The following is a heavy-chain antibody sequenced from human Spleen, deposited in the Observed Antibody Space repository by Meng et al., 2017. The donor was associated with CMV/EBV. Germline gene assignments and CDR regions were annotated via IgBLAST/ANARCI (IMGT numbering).Heavy chain of an antibody. V-gene: IGHV3-23*01. D-gene: IGHD6-19*01. CDR1: GFTFSSYA. Sequence: GESLKISCAASGFTFSSYAMNWVRQAPGKGLEWVSAISGSGGSTYYADSVKGRFTISRDNSENTLYLQMNSLRAEDTAVYYCAKARHSSGWLVDYWGQGTLVTVSS. CDR2: ISGSGGST. CDR3: AKARHSSGWLVDY. J-gene: IGHJ4*02.